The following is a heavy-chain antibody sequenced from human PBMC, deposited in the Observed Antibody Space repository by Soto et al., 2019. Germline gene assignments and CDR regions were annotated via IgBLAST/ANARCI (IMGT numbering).Heavy chain of an antibody. J-gene: IGHJ6*02. Sequence: PGGSLRLSCAASGFTFGSYGMHWVRQAPGKGLEWVAGISYDGSKKYYGESVKGGFTISSDNSKNTLYLQMNSLRVEDTAVYYCAKAIENYSTGYYKPFYYFCVDVWGQGTTVTVSS. CDR2: ISYDGSKK. CDR1: GFTFGSYG. D-gene: IGHD3-22*01. V-gene: IGHV3-30*18. CDR3: AKAIENYSTGYYKPFYYFCVDV.